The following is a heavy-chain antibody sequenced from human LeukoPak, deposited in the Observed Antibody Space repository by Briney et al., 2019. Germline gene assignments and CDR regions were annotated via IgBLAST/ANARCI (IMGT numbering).Heavy chain of an antibody. V-gene: IGHV3-66*01. CDR1: GFTVSSNY. CDR3: ARARGVRLDY. CDR2: IYSGGST. Sequence: GGSLRPSCAASGFTVSSNYMSWVRQAPGKGLEWVSVIYSGGSTYYADSVKGRFTISRDNSKNTLYLQMNSLRAEDTAVYYCARARGVRLDYWGQGTLVTVSS. J-gene: IGHJ4*02. D-gene: IGHD3-10*01.